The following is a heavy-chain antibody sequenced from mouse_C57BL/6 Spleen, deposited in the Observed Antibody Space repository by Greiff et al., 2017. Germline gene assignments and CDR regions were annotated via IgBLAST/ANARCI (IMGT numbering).Heavy chain of an antibody. CDR3: ARGHYYGSSLYAMDY. D-gene: IGHD1-1*01. J-gene: IGHJ4*01. CDR1: GYAFSSYW. V-gene: IGHV1-80*01. Sequence: LQQSGASVKISCKASGYAFSSYWMNWVKQRPGKGLEWIGQIYPGDGDTNYNGKFKGKATLTADKSSSTAYMQLSRLTSEDSAVYFCARGHYYGSSLYAMDYWGQGTSVTVSS. CDR2: IYPGDGDT.